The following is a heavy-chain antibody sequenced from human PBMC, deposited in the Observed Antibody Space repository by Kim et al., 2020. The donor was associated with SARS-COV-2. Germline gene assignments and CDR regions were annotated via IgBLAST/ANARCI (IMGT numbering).Heavy chain of an antibody. CDR2: IYYSGRT. CDR1: GGSISNSNYY. V-gene: IGHV4-39*01. D-gene: IGHD2-2*03. Sequence: SETLSLTCTVSGGSISNSNYYWGWIRQPPGKRPEWIGSIYYSGRTYFNPSLKSRVTISVDTSKNQVSLKLSSVTAADTAVYYCARPRHGYGFGIDYWGQGTLVTVSS. CDR3: ARPRHGYGFGIDY. J-gene: IGHJ4*02.